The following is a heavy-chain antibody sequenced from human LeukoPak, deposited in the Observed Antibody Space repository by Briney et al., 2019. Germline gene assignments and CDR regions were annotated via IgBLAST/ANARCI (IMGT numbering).Heavy chain of an antibody. CDR3: ARDHGGRFPYNWFDP. Sequence: SETLSLTCTVSGYSISSGYYWVWIRQPPGKGPEGMGGIYHSGSTYYNPSLKSRVTISVDTSKNQFSLKLSSVTAADTAVYYCARDHGGRFPYNWFDPWGQGTLVTVSS. CDR1: GYSISSGYY. D-gene: IGHD3-3*01. J-gene: IGHJ5*02. V-gene: IGHV4-38-2*02. CDR2: IYHSGST.